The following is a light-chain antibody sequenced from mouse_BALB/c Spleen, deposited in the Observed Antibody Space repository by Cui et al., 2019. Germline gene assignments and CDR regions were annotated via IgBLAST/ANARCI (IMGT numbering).Light chain of an antibody. CDR2: LTS. CDR1: SSVSY. V-gene: IGKV4-68*01. CDR3: QQWSSNPLT. J-gene: IGKJ5*01. Sequence: QIVLTHSPALLSVSPGVKVTMTCSPSSSVSYMYWYQQKPSASPKPLIYLTSNLASGVPARFSGSGSGTAYSLTISSMESEDAATYYCQQWSSNPLTFGAGTKLELK.